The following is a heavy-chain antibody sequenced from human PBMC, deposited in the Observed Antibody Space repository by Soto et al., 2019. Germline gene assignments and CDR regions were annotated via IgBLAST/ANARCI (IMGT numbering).Heavy chain of an antibody. D-gene: IGHD6-13*01. J-gene: IGHJ6*02. CDR2: INSGSSYI. Sequence: EVHLVESGGGLVKPGGSLRLSCEASGFPFSITGMNWVRQAPGKGLEWVSSINSGSSYIDYADSVKGRLTISRDNAKNSLYLQMNTLRVEDTGVYYCAKDGAAGSFMDVWGQWTTVTVSS. CDR1: GFPFSITG. V-gene: IGHV3-21*01. CDR3: AKDGAAGSFMDV.